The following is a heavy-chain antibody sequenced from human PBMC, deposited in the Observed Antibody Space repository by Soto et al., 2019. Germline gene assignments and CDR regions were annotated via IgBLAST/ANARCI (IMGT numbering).Heavy chain of an antibody. D-gene: IGHD3-9*01. V-gene: IGHV4-59*11. CDR3: ARDKRYFDIAYFDY. CDR1: GGSISSHY. Sequence: ETLSLTCTVSGGSISSHYWSWIRQPPGQGLEWIGYIYYSGSTNYNPSLKSRVTISVDTSKNQFSLKLSSVTAADTAVYYCARDKRYFDIAYFDYWGQGTLVTVSS. J-gene: IGHJ4*02. CDR2: IYYSGST.